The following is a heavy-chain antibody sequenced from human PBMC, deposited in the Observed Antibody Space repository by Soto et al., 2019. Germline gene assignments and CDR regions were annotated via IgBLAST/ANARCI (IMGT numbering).Heavy chain of an antibody. Sequence: QVQLVESGGDVVQPGRSLRLSCTASGFTFNRYAIHWVRQAPAKGLEWVAVILSDGSKKYYADSVKGRFTLSRDNSKNTLYVQMNSLRIDDTAVYYGTRGDLYSRSCSHTPYFDYWGQGTLVTVSS. CDR1: GFTFNRYA. J-gene: IGHJ4*02. V-gene: IGHV3-30-3*01. D-gene: IGHD3-3*01. CDR3: TRGDLYSRSCSHTPYFDY. CDR2: ILSDGSKK.